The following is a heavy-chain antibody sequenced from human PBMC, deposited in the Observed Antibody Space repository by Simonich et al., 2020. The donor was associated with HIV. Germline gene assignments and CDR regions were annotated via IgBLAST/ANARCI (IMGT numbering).Heavy chain of an antibody. J-gene: IGHJ6*03. CDR2: INDSGST. D-gene: IGHD1-1*01. CDR1: GGSFSGYH. V-gene: IGHV4-34*01. Sequence: QVQLQQWGAGLLKPSETLSLTCAVYGGSFSGYHWSWVPQPPGKGLVWIGEINDSGSTNYNPSLQRRVTISVDTSKNQFSLKLTSVTAADTALYYCARESPVRDGYNYYYFHYYMDVWGKGTTVTVSS. CDR3: ARESPVRDGYNYYYFHYYMDV.